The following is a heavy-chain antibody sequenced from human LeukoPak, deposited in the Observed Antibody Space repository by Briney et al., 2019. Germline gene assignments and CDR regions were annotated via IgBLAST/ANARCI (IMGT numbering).Heavy chain of an antibody. Sequence: PGGFLRLSCAASGFTFSTYWMSWVRQAPGKGLEWVANIKQDGSEKYYVDSVKGRFTISRDNAKNSLYLQMNSLRAEDTAVYYCAREFYDSSGYYLHYFDYWGQGTLVTVSS. CDR3: AREFYDSSGYYLHYFDY. CDR2: IKQDGSEK. V-gene: IGHV3-7*03. D-gene: IGHD3-22*01. J-gene: IGHJ4*02. CDR1: GFTFSTYW.